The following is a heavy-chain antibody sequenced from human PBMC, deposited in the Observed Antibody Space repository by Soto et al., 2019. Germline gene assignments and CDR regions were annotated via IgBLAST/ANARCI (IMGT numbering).Heavy chain of an antibody. D-gene: IGHD3-9*01. V-gene: IGHV4-39*07. J-gene: IGHJ4*02. CDR1: GGSISSSSYY. CDR3: ARVVHFDWLLDY. Sequence: SETLSLTCTVSGGSISSSSYYWGWIRQPPGKGLEWIGSIYYSGSTYYNPSLKSRVTISVDTSKNQFSLKLSSVTAADTAVYYCARVVHFDWLLDYWGQGTLVTVSS. CDR2: IYYSGST.